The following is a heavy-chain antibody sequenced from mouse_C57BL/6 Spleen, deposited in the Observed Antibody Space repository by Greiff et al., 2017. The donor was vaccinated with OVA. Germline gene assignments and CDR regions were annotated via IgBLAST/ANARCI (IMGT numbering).Heavy chain of an antibody. D-gene: IGHD3-2*02. CDR3: ATTAQATPYYAMDY. V-gene: IGHV1-64*01. Sequence: VQLQQPGAELVKPGASVKLSCKASGYTFTSYWMHWVKQRPGQGLEWIGMIHPNSGSTNYNEKFKNKATLTVDKSSSTAYMQLSSLTSEDSAVYYCATTAQATPYYAMDYWGQGTSVTVSS. CDR2: IHPNSGST. CDR1: GYTFTSYW. J-gene: IGHJ4*01.